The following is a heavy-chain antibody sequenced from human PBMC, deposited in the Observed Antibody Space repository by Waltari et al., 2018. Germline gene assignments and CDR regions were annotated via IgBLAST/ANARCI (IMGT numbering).Heavy chain of an antibody. CDR2: IYHSGRT. J-gene: IGHJ6*03. CDR1: AYSITSNYY. CDR3: ARLTGSNYGRLYYYYMDV. V-gene: IGHV4-38-2*01. Sequence: QVQLQESAPGLVKPSETLSLTCAVSAYSITSNYYWGWIRQPPGKGLEWIASIYHSGRTYYNPSLKSRVTISIDTSKNQFSLRLSSVTAADTAVYYCARLTGSNYGRLYYYYMDVWGKGTTVTVSS. D-gene: IGHD4-4*01.